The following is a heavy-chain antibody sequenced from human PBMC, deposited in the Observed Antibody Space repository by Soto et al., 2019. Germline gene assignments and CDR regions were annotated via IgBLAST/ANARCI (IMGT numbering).Heavy chain of an antibody. Sequence: SETLSLTCTVSGDSISSFINPYCSWIRQPPGRGLEWIGYISEGGYTSYNPSLRSRVFISVDTSNNQVSLNLASVTAADTAIYYCTTQGFGILHGLVDVWGQGTTVNVSS. CDR2: ISEGGYT. CDR1: GDSISSFINPY. D-gene: IGHD3-10*01. V-gene: IGHV4-4*09. CDR3: TTQGFGILHGLVDV. J-gene: IGHJ6*02.